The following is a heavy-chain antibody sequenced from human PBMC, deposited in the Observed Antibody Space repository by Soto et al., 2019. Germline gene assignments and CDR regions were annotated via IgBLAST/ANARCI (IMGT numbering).Heavy chain of an antibody. CDR3: ARGGIMITFGGVPIAEYFQH. J-gene: IGHJ1*01. CDR2: IYYSGST. Sequence: KPSETLSLTCTVSGGSISSGGYYWSWIRQHPGKGLEWIGYIYYSGSTYYNPSLKSRVTISVDTSKNQFSLKLSSVTAADTAVYYCARGGIMITFGGVPIAEYFQHWGQGTLVTVSS. CDR1: GGSISSGGYY. V-gene: IGHV4-31*03. D-gene: IGHD3-16*01.